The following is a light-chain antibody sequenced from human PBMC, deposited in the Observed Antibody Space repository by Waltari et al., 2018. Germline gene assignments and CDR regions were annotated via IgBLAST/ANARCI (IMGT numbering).Light chain of an antibody. V-gene: IGKV4-1*01. CDR1: QSVLYSSNNKNY. CDR2: WAS. J-gene: IGKJ1*01. CDR3: QQYYSSLRT. Sequence: DIVMTQSPDSLAVSLGERATINCKSSQSVLYSSNNKNYLAWYQQKPGQPPNLLIYWASTRESGVPDRFSGSRSGTDFTLTISSLQAEDVAVYYCQQYYSSLRTFGQGTKVEIK.